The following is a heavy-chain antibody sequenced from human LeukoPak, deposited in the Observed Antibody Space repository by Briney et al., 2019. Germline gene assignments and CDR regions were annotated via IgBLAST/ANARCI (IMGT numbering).Heavy chain of an antibody. D-gene: IGHD3-22*01. J-gene: IGHJ4*02. Sequence: GGSLRLSCAASGFTVSNNYMTWVRQAPGKGLEWGSVIFVDGRPFYADSAKGRFTISRDNPRNTLYMEMNSLRAEDTAVYYCSVMHGYYDGSGYWVQWGQGTLVTVSS. CDR1: GFTVSNNY. CDR3: SVMHGYYDGSGYWVQ. CDR2: IFVDGRP. V-gene: IGHV3-53*01.